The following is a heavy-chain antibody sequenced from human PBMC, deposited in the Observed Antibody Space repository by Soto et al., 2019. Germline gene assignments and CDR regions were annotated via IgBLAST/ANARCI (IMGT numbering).Heavy chain of an antibody. CDR3: ARDHGDYAFDI. Sequence: GGSLRLSCAASGFTFSSYGMHWVRQAPGKGLEWVAVIWYDGSNKYYADSVKGRFTISRDNSKSTLYLQMNSLRAEDTAVYYCARDHGDYAFDIWGQGTMVTVSS. CDR2: IWYDGSNK. V-gene: IGHV3-33*01. J-gene: IGHJ3*02. D-gene: IGHD4-17*01. CDR1: GFTFSSYG.